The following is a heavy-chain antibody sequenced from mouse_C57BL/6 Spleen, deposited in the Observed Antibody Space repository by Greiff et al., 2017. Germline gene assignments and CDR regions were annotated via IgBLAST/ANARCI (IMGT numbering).Heavy chain of an antibody. J-gene: IGHJ2*01. CDR3: ARGPPFGSYVGYFDY. V-gene: IGHV1-69*01. CDR1: GYTFTSYW. D-gene: IGHD1-1*02. Sequence: VQLQQPGAELVMPGASVKLSCKASGYTFTSYWMHWVKQRPGQGLEWIGEIAPSDSYTNYNQKFKGKSTLTVDKSSSTAYMQLSSLTSEDSAVYYCARGPPFGSYVGYFDYWGQGTTLTVSS. CDR2: IAPSDSYT.